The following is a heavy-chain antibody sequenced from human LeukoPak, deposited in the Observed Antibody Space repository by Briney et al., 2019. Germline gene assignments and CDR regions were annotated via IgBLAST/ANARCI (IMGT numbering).Heavy chain of an antibody. CDR1: GFTLSSYA. V-gene: IGHV3-23*01. CDR3: AKQGTYYYGSGTIDY. J-gene: IGHJ4*02. Sequence: GGSLRLSCAASGFTLSSYAMSWVRQAPGKGLDWVSAISGSGGSTYYADSVKGRFTISRDNSKNTLYLQMNSLRAEDTAVYYCAKQGTYYYGSGTIDYWGQGTLVTVSS. CDR2: ISGSGGST. D-gene: IGHD3-10*01.